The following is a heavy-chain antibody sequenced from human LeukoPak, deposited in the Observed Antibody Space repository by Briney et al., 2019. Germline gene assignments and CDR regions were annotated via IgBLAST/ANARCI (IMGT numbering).Heavy chain of an antibody. CDR1: GGSFSGYY. CDR2: INHSGST. Sequence: PSETLSLTCAVYGGSFSGYYWSWIRQPPGKGLEWIGEINHSGSTNYNPSLKSRVTISVDTSKNQFSLKLNSMTAADTAVYYCARTTEDCSSTSCYQYWFDPWGQGTLVTVSS. J-gene: IGHJ5*02. D-gene: IGHD2-2*01. V-gene: IGHV4-34*01. CDR3: ARTTEDCSSTSCYQYWFDP.